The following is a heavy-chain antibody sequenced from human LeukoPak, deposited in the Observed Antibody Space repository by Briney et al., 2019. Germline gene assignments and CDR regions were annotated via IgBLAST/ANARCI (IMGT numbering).Heavy chain of an antibody. CDR1: GFTVSGNY. J-gene: IGHJ4*02. D-gene: IGHD3-16*02. Sequence: GGSLRLSCAVSGFTVSGNYMSWVRQAPGKGLEWVSAISGSGGSTYYADSVKGRFTISKDNSKNTLYLQMNSLRAEDTALYYCAKYYIWGSYRPYYFDYWGQGTLVTVSS. V-gene: IGHV3-23*01. CDR2: ISGSGGST. CDR3: AKYYIWGSYRPYYFDY.